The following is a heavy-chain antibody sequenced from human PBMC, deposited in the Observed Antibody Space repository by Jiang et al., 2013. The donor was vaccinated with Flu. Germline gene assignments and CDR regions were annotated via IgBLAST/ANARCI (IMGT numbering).Heavy chain of an antibody. V-gene: IGHV4-39*01. CDR2: IYYSGST. CDR3: ARHDRRPYYFDY. J-gene: IGHJ4*02. Sequence: GSGLVKPSETLSLTCTVSGGSISSSSYYWGWIRQPPGKGLEWIGSIYYSGSTYYNPSLKSRVTISVDTSKNQFSLKLSSVTAADTAVYYCARHDRRPYYFDYWGQGTPGHRLL. CDR1: GGSISSSSYY.